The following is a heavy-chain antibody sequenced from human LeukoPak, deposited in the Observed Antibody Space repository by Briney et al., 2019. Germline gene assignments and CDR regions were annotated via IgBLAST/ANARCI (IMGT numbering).Heavy chain of an antibody. CDR2: INPNSGGT. CDR1: GYTFTGYY. CDR3: ARGGVPDAFDT. V-gene: IGHV1-2*02. J-gene: IGHJ3*02. Sequence: ASVKVSCKASGYTFTGYYMHWVRQAPGQGLEWMGWINPNSGGTNYAQEFQGRVTMTRDTSISTAYMELSRLRSDDTTVYYCARGGVPDAFDTWGQGTMVTVSS. D-gene: IGHD2-8*01.